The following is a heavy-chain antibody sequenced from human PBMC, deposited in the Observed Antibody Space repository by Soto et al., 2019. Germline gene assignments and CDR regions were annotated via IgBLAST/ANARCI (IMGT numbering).Heavy chain of an antibody. CDR3: ARGGTPIDY. CDR1: GYTFTNFG. V-gene: IGHV1-18*01. J-gene: IGHJ4*02. D-gene: IGHD3-16*01. Sequence: QVQLVQSGAEVKKPGASVKVSCKASGYTFTNFGIRWVRQAPGQGLEWMGWISAYNGNTNYAQNFQGRVTMTTYTSRSTGYMELRSLRSDDTAVYYGARGGTPIDYGGQGTLVTFSS. CDR2: ISAYNGNT.